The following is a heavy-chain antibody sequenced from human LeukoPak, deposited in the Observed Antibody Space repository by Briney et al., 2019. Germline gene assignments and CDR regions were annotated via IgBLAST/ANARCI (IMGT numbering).Heavy chain of an antibody. CDR1: GGSFSGYY. V-gene: IGHV4-34*01. Sequence: SETLSLTCAVYGGSFSGYYWSWVRQPPGQGLEWIGEINHSGGTTYNPSLRSRVTISVDTSKTQFSWKRGSVTVADTAVYYCARGHGVVYGYFFPYFDYWGEGTLVTVSS. D-gene: IGHD5-18*01. CDR3: ARGHGVVYGYFFPYFDY. CDR2: INHSGGT. J-gene: IGHJ4*02.